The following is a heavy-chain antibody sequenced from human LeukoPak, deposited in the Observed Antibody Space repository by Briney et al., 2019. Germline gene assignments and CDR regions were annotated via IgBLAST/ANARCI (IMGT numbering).Heavy chain of an antibody. Sequence: PGGSLRLSCAASGFTVSSNYMSWVRQAPGKGLEWVSVIYSGGSTYYADPVKGQFTISRDNSKNTLYLQMNSLRAEDTAVYYCARGKWELLLYYYYMDVWGKGTTVTVSS. J-gene: IGHJ6*03. CDR1: GFTVSSNY. CDR2: IYSGGST. D-gene: IGHD1-26*01. CDR3: ARGKWELLLYYYYMDV. V-gene: IGHV3-53*01.